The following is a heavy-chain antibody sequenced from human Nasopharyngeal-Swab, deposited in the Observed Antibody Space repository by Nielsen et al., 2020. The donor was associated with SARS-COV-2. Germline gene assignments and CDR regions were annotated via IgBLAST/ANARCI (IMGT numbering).Heavy chain of an antibody. Sequence: SETLSLTCAVYGGSFSGYYWSWIRQPPGKGLEWIGEINHSGSTNYNPSLKSRVTISVDTSKNQFSLKLSSVTAADTAVYYCARDRPNYGMDVWGRGTTVTVS. CDR1: GGSFSGYY. J-gene: IGHJ6*02. V-gene: IGHV4-34*01. CDR2: INHSGST. CDR3: ARDRPNYGMDV.